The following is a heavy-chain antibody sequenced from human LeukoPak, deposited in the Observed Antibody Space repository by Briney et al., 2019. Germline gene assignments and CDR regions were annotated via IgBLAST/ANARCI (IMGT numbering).Heavy chain of an antibody. Sequence: GGSLRLSCAASGFTFSSHGMHWVRQAPGKGLEWVAVIWYDGSNKFYADSVKGRFTISRDNSKNTLYLQMNSLRAEDTAVYYCARGVPGIAKYWGQGTLVTVSS. CDR3: ARGVPGIAKY. D-gene: IGHD6-13*01. CDR2: IWYDGSNK. CDR1: GFTFSSHG. J-gene: IGHJ4*02. V-gene: IGHV3-33*01.